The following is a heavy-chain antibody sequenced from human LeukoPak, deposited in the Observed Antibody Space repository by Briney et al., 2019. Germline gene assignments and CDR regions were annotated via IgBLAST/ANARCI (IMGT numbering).Heavy chain of an antibody. V-gene: IGHV3-30-3*01. CDR3: ARDYREIVVVVAADY. CDR1: GFTFSSYA. Sequence: GGSLRLSCAASGFTFSSYAMHWVRQAPGKGLEWVAVISYDGSNKYYADSVKGRFTISRDNAKNSLYLQMNSLRAEDTAVYYCARDYREIVVVVAADYWGQGTLVTVSS. CDR2: ISYDGSNK. J-gene: IGHJ4*02. D-gene: IGHD2-15*01.